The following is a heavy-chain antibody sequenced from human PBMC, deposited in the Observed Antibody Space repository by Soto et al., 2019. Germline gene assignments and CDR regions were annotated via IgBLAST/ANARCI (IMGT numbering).Heavy chain of an antibody. V-gene: IGHV3-23*01. CDR1: GFTFSNYA. CDR3: ANPPPTMESTIYYYYGMDV. D-gene: IGHD1-26*01. J-gene: IGHJ6*02. Sequence: EVQLLESGGGLVQPGGSLRLSCAASGFTFSNYAMTWVRQAPGKGLEWVSAISGSGGSTYYADSVKGRLTISRDKSKNTLYLQMDSLRAEDTAVYYCANPPPTMESTIYYYYGMDVWGQGTTVTVSS. CDR2: ISGSGGST.